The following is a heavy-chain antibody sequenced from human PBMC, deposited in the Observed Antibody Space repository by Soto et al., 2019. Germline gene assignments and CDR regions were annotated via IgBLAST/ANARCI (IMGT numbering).Heavy chain of an antibody. CDR1: EFTSSDYY. D-gene: IGHD3-10*01. CDR2: ISRRSSTI. Sequence: GVSLRLSCAASEFTSSDYYMSWIRQAPGKGLGWASYISRRSSTIYYADSVKGRFTISRDNDKNSLYLQMNSLRAEDTAVYYCARGRHSPYGSVRYYIRGYYYYYGMDVWGQGTTVTVSS. V-gene: IGHV3-11*01. J-gene: IGHJ6*02. CDR3: ARGRHSPYGSVRYYIRGYYYYYGMDV.